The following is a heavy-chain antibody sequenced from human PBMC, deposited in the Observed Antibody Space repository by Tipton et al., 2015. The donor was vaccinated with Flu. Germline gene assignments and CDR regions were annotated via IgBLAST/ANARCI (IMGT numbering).Heavy chain of an antibody. CDR3: AGTGY. D-gene: IGHD3-10*01. J-gene: IGHJ4*02. CDR1: GGSISSGSYY. Sequence: TLSLTCTVSGGSISSGSYYWSWIRQPAGKGLEWIGRIYTGGSTNYNPSLKSRVTISVDTSKNQFSLKLSSVTAADTAVYYCAGTGYWGQGTLVTVSS. V-gene: IGHV4-61*02. CDR2: IYTGGST.